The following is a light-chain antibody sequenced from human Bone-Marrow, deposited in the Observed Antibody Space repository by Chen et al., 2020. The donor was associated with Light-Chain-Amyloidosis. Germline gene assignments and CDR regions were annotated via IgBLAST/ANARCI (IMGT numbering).Light chain of an antibody. J-gene: IGLJ3*02. V-gene: IGLV6-57*01. CDR3: QSDPGSSQRV. Sequence: NFMLTQPHSVSESPGKTVIISCTRSSGSIATNYVQWYPQRPGSSPTTVIYEVDQRPSGVPDRFSGSIDRSSNSASLSISGLKPEDEADYYCQSDPGSSQRVVGGGTKLTVL. CDR1: SGSIATNY. CDR2: EVD.